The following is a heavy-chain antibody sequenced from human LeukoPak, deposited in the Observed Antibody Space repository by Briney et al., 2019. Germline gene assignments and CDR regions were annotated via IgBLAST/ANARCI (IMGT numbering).Heavy chain of an antibody. V-gene: IGHV3-53*01. J-gene: IGHJ4*02. Sequence: PGGSLRLSCAASGFIFSAYWVTWVRQAPGKGLEWVSVIYSGGSTYYADSVKGRFTISRDNSKNTLYLQMNSLRAEDTAVYYCARGSGSYIQEPLDYWGQGTLVTVSS. CDR2: IYSGGST. CDR3: ARGSGSYIQEPLDY. D-gene: IGHD3-10*01. CDR1: GFIFSAYW.